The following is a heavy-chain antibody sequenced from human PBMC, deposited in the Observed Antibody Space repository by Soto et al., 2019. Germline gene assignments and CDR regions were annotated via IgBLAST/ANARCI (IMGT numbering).Heavy chain of an antibody. CDR2: IYSGGST. D-gene: IGHD3-10*01. Sequence: GGSLRLSCAASGFTVSSNYMSWVRQAPGKGLEWVSVIYSGGSTYYADSVKGRFTISRHNSKNTLSIQMNSLGAEDTAVYYCARRGSNLNLGGHYYYYMDVWGKGTTVTVSS. V-gene: IGHV3-53*04. J-gene: IGHJ6*03. CDR3: ARRGSNLNLGGHYYYYMDV. CDR1: GFTVSSNY.